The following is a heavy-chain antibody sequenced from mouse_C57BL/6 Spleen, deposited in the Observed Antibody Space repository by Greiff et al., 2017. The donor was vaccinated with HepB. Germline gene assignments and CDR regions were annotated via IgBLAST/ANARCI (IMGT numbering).Heavy chain of an antibody. Sequence: QVQLQQPGAELVKPGASVKLSCKASGYTFTSYWMQWVKQRPGQGLDWIGEIDPSDSYTNYNQKFKGKATLTVDTSSSTAYMQLSSLTSEDSAVYYCARKNYYGSSYARDYWGQGTSVTVSS. V-gene: IGHV1-50*01. CDR1: GYTFTSYW. CDR3: ARKNYYGSSYARDY. CDR2: IDPSDSYT. J-gene: IGHJ4*01. D-gene: IGHD1-1*01.